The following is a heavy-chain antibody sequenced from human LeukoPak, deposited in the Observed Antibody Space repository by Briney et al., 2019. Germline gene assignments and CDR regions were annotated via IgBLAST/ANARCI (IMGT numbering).Heavy chain of an antibody. CDR3: AKDRGLLKYYGDYTYYFDY. Sequence: GGSLRLSCAASGFTFSSYGMHRVRQAPGKGLEWVAFIRYDGSNKYYADSVKGRFTISRDDSKNTLYLQMNSLRAEDTAVYYCAKDRGLLKYYGDYTYYFDYWGQGTLVTASS. J-gene: IGHJ4*02. D-gene: IGHD4-17*01. CDR1: GFTFSSYG. V-gene: IGHV3-30*02. CDR2: IRYDGSNK.